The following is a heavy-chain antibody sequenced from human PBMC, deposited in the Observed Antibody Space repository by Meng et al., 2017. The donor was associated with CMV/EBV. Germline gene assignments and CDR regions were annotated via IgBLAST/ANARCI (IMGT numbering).Heavy chain of an antibody. CDR3: ARIRGGTMVRGVIRYYYGMDV. CDR2: IFSNDEK. Sequence: SGPTLVKPTETLTLTCTVSGFSLSNARMGVSWIRQPPGKALEWLAHIFSNDEKSYSTSLKSRPTISKDTSKSQVVLTMTNMDPVDTATYYCARIRGGTMVRGVIRYYYGMDVWGQGTTVTVSS. CDR1: GFSLSNARMG. V-gene: IGHV2-26*01. J-gene: IGHJ6*02. D-gene: IGHD3-10*01.